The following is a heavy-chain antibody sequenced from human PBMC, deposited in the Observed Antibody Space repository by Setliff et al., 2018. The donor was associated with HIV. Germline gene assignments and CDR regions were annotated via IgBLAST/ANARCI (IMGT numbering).Heavy chain of an antibody. CDR1: GGTFRKYA. V-gene: IGHV1-69*10. Sequence: SVKVSCKASGGTFRKYAISWVRQAPGQGLEWMGGIIPIFGIANYAQKFQDRTTMTTDTSTTTAYMQLSSLRSDDTAVYYCARGRNYDSSGYGDYYYYMDVWGKGTTVTVSS. CDR3: ARGRNYDSSGYGDYYYYMDV. J-gene: IGHJ6*03. CDR2: IIPIFGIA. D-gene: IGHD3-22*01.